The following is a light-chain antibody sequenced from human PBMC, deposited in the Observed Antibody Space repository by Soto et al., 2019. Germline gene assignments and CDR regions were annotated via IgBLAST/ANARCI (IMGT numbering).Light chain of an antibody. CDR3: QSYDSSLSGYV. V-gene: IGLV1-40*01. Sequence: QSALTQPPSVSGAPGQRVTISCTGRSSNIGAGYDVHWYQQLPGTAPKLLIYGNSNRPSGVPDRFSGSKSGTSASLAIPGLQAEDEADYYCQSYDSSLSGYVFGTGTKVTVL. J-gene: IGLJ1*01. CDR1: SSNIGAGYD. CDR2: GNS.